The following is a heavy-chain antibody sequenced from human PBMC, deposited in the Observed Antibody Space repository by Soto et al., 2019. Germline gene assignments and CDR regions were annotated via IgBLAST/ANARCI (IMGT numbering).Heavy chain of an antibody. Sequence: SGPTLVNPTQTLTLTCTFSGFSLSTSGMCVSRIRQPPGKALEWLALIDWDDDKYYSTSLKTRLTISKDTSKNQVVLTMTNMDPVDTATYYCARIVGYSSRWSGPYDYWGQGTLVTVSS. V-gene: IGHV2-70*01. CDR1: GFSLSTSGMC. D-gene: IGHD6-13*01. CDR3: ARIVGYSSRWSGPYDY. CDR2: IDWDDDK. J-gene: IGHJ4*02.